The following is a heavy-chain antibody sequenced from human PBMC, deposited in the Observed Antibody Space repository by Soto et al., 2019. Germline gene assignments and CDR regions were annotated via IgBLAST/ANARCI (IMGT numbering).Heavy chain of an antibody. CDR1: GFTFSSYG. V-gene: IGHV3-30*18. D-gene: IGHD6-13*01. J-gene: IGHJ1*01. Sequence: QVQLVESGGGVVQPGRSLRLSCAASGFTFSSYGMHWVRQAPGKGLEWVAVISYDGSNKYYADSVKGRFTISRDNSKNTLYLQMNRLRAEDTAVYYCAKDREDSSSWYVEYFQHWGQGTLVTVSS. CDR2: ISYDGSNK. CDR3: AKDREDSSSWYVEYFQH.